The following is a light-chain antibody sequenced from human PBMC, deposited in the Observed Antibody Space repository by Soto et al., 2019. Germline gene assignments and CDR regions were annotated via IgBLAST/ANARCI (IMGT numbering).Light chain of an antibody. Sequence: QSALTQPASVSGSPGQSITISCTGTSSDVGGYNHVSWYQQHPGKAPKLMIYEVSNRPSGVSNRFSGSKSGNTASLTISGLQAEDESDYYCSSYTRSSTLVFGGGTQLTVL. V-gene: IGLV2-14*01. CDR2: EVS. CDR1: SSDVGGYNH. J-gene: IGLJ2*01. CDR3: SSYTRSSTLV.